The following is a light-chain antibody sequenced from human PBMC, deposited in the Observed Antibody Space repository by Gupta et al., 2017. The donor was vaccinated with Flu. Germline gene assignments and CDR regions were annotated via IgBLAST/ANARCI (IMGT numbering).Light chain of an antibody. CDR3: NSRDSTDNHQAV. J-gene: IGLJ2*01. V-gene: IGLV3-19*01. CDR2: AKN. CDR1: TLRNTY. Sequence: QTVRITCQRDTLRNTYASWYQQKPGQAAVLVIYAKNIRPSGIPDRFSGSTSGNTASLTITGAQAEVKANYYCNSRDSTDNHQAVFGGGTKLTVL.